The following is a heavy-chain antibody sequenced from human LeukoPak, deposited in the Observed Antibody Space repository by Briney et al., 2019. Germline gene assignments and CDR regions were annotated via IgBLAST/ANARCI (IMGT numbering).Heavy chain of an antibody. Sequence: GGSLRLSCVASDFTFSFYWMTWVRQAPGKGLEWVANILPDGSRKYYVDSVKGRFTISRDNPKNSLYLQINSLRAEDTAVYYCGRLAHNAWYAIDYWGQGTLVTVSS. J-gene: IGHJ4*02. D-gene: IGHD6-13*01. CDR1: DFTFSFYW. CDR2: ILPDGSRK. CDR3: GRLAHNAWYAIDY. V-gene: IGHV3-7*01.